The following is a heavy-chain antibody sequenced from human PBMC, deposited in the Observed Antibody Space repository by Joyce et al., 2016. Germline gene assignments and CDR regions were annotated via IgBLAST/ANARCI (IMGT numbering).Heavy chain of an antibody. D-gene: IGHD3-22*01. CDR2: IYRSGII. CDR1: GVAITGSEDY. J-gene: IGHJ4*02. CDR3: ARQGSDYDRSGLVDS. V-gene: IGHV4-30-4*01. Sequence: QVQLQESGPGLIRSLQTLSLTCTVSGVAITGSEDYWTWRRQSPGKGIERIGDIYRSGIIEYNSSLKSRLSISVDRSKNQVYLKLSSVTAADTAVYYCARQGSDYDRSGLVDSWGQGILVTVSS.